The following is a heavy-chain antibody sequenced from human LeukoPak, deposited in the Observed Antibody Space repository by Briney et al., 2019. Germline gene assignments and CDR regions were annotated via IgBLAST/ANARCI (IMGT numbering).Heavy chain of an antibody. Sequence: GGSLRLSCAASGIAFSTYAMTWVRQTPGKGLEWVSAITSSGGATYYANSVKGRFTISRDNSKNTLYLQMNSLRAEDTAIYYCARFQDCGGDWPFDYWGQGTLVTVSS. CDR3: ARFQDCGGDWPFDY. V-gene: IGHV3-23*01. D-gene: IGHD2-21*02. J-gene: IGHJ4*02. CDR2: ITSSGGAT. CDR1: GIAFSTYA.